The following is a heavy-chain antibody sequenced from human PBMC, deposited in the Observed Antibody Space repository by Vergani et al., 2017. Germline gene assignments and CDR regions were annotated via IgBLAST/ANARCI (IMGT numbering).Heavy chain of an antibody. Sequence: QLQLQESGPGLVKPSETLSLTCTVSGGSISSSSYYWGWIRQPPGKGLEWIGRIYYSGSTYYNPSLKSRVTISVDKSKNQFYLKLSSVTAADTAVYYCARQSGYNCNYAPTWFDPWGQGTLVTVSS. CDR1: GGSISSSSYY. V-gene: IGHV4-39*01. CDR2: IYYSGST. CDR3: ARQSGYNCNYAPTWFDP. J-gene: IGHJ5*02. D-gene: IGHD1-7*01.